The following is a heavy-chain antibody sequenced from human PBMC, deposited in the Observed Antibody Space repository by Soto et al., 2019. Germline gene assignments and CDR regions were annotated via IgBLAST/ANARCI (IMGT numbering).Heavy chain of an antibody. CDR3: AKGLGPGLRKGDYYYYMDV. CDR2: INHSGST. CDR1: GGSFSGYY. V-gene: IGHV4-34*01. Sequence: TSETLSLTCAVYGGSFSGYYWSWIRQPPGKGLEWIGEINHSGSTNYNPSLKSRVTISIDTSKNQFSLTLNSVTAADTAVYYCAKGLGPGLRKGDYYYYMDVWGKGTTVTVSS. J-gene: IGHJ6*03. D-gene: IGHD5-12*01.